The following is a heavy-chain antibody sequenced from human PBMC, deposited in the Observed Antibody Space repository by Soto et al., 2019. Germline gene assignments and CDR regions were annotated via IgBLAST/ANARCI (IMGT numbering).Heavy chain of an antibody. CDR3: AREVDYYDSSGYLDY. J-gene: IGHJ4*02. Sequence: SETLSLTCTVSGGSISSYYWSWIRHPPGKGLEWIGYIYYSGSTNYNPSLKSRVTISVDTSKNQFSLKLSSVTAADTAVYYCAREVDYYDSSGYLDYWGQGTLVTVS. CDR1: GGSISSYY. D-gene: IGHD3-22*01. CDR2: IYYSGST. V-gene: IGHV4-59*01.